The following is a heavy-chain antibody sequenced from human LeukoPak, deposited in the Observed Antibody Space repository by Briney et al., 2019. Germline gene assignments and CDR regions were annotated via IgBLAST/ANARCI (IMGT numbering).Heavy chain of an antibody. D-gene: IGHD6-19*01. Sequence: GGSLRLSCAASGFTVSSNYMSWVRQAPGKGLEWVSVIYSGGSTYYADSVKGRFTISRDNSKSTLYLQMNSLRAEDTAVYYCARLYSSGWYYFDYWGQGTLVTVSS. CDR2: IYSGGST. J-gene: IGHJ4*02. V-gene: IGHV3-53*01. CDR3: ARLYSSGWYYFDY. CDR1: GFTVSSNY.